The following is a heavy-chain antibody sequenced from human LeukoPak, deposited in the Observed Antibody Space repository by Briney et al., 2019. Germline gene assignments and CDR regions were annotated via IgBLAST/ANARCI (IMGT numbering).Heavy chain of an antibody. Sequence: SETLSLTCAVYGGSFSGYYWSWIRQPPGKGLEWIGEINHSGSTNYNPSLKSRVTISVDTSKNQFSLKLSSVTAADTAVYYCARGQTHRPYSNYPYFDYWGQGTLVTVPS. CDR1: GGSFSGYY. CDR3: ARGQTHRPYSNYPYFDY. CDR2: INHSGST. J-gene: IGHJ4*02. V-gene: IGHV4-34*01. D-gene: IGHD4-4*01.